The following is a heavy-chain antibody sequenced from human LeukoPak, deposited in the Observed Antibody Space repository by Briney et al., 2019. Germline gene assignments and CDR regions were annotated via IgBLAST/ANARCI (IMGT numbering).Heavy chain of an antibody. V-gene: IGHV3-33*01. J-gene: IGHJ6*02. CDR2: IWYDGSNK. CDR1: GITFSNYG. CDR3: ARDYGHGGNNYWDYGMDV. Sequence: GGSLRLSCAASGITFSNYGMHWVRQAPGKGLEWVAVIWYDGSNKYYADSVKGRFTISRDNSKNTLYLQMNSLRAEDTAVYYCARDYGHGGNNYWDYGMDVWGQGTTVTVSS. D-gene: IGHD4-23*01.